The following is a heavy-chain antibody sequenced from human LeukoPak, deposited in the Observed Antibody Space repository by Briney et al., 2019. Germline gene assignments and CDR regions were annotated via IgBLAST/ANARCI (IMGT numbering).Heavy chain of an antibody. V-gene: IGHV4-39*01. CDR2: IYDSGST. Sequence: SETLSLTCTVSGGSIRSSYYYWGWIRQPPGKGLEWIGSIYDSGSTYYNPSLKSRVTISVDTSKNQFSLKLSSVTAADTAVYYCARGMVVNQTTVVQEREYYFDYWGQGTLVTVSS. D-gene: IGHD4-23*01. CDR1: GGSIRSSYYY. CDR3: ARGMVVNQTTVVQEREYYFDY. J-gene: IGHJ4*02.